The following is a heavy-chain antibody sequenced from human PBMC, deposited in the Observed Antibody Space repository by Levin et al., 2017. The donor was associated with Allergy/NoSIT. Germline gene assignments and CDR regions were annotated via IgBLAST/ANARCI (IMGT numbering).Heavy chain of an antibody. V-gene: IGHV2-5*01. CDR3: AHTSRADPGMVMFDY. Sequence: ASGPTLVKPTQTLTLTCNVSGVSLSLSGVGVGWIRQPPGKALEWLALIYWNDDEYFSPFLKNTVTVTKDTSKNQVFLTMTNMEFVDTATYYCAHTSRADPGMVMFDYWGRGTLVTVSS. CDR2: IYWNDDE. D-gene: IGHD5-18*01. J-gene: IGHJ4*02. CDR1: GVSLSLSGVG.